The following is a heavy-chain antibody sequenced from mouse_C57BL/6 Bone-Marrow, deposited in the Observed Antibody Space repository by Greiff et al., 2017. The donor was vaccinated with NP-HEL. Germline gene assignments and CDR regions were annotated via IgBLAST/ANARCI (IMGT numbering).Heavy chain of an antibody. Sequence: QLQQSGAELVRPGTSVKVSCKASGYAFTNYLIEWVKQRPGQGLEWIGVINPGSGGTNYNEKFKGKATLTADKSSSTAYMQLSSLTSEDSAVYFCARSGTKDYFDYWGQGTTLTVSS. CDR3: ARSGTKDYFDY. CDR1: GYAFTNYL. CDR2: INPGSGGT. D-gene: IGHD4-1*01. J-gene: IGHJ2*01. V-gene: IGHV1-54*01.